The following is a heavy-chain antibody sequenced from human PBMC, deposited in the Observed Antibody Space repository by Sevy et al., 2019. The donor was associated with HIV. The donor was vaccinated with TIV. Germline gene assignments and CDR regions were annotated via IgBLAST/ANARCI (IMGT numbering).Heavy chain of an antibody. D-gene: IGHD3-3*01. J-gene: IGHJ4*02. Sequence: GESLKISCKGSGYSFTSYWIGWVRQMPGKGLEWMGIIYPGDSDTRYSPSFQGQVTISADKSTSTAYLQWSSLKASDTAMYYCARHEASMDFWSGYYFDYWGQGTLVTVSS. V-gene: IGHV5-51*01. CDR2: IYPGDSDT. CDR3: ARHEASMDFWSGYYFDY. CDR1: GYSFTSYW.